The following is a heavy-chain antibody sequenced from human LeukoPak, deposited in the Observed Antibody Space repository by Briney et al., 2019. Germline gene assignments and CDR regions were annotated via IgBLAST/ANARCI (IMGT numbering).Heavy chain of an antibody. V-gene: IGHV4-61*01. CDR2: VYYSGST. J-gene: IGHJ3*01. CDR1: GGSVRSDSYY. CDR3: VREAATDYYDSSGYYRQTEVFDA. Sequence: SETLSLTCTVTGGSVRSDSYYWSWIRQPPGKGLEWIGYVYYSGSTNYNPSLKSRVTISVDTSKNQFSLKLRSVTAADTAVYYCVREAATDYYDSSGYYRQTEVFDAWGQGTMVTVSS. D-gene: IGHD3-22*01.